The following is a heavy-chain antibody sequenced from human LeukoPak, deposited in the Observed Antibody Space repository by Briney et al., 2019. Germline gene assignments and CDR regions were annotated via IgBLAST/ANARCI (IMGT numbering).Heavy chain of an antibody. J-gene: IGHJ3*02. CDR1: GGSIRSYY. Sequence: SEPLSLTCTVSGGSIRSYYWRWLRQPPGKGLEWIGYIYYSGSTNYNPSLKSRVTISVDTSKNQFSLKLSSVTAADTAVYYWARAHYYDSSGSGHDAFDIWGQGTMVTVSS. CDR3: ARAHYYDSSGSGHDAFDI. CDR2: IYYSGST. V-gene: IGHV4-59*01. D-gene: IGHD3-22*01.